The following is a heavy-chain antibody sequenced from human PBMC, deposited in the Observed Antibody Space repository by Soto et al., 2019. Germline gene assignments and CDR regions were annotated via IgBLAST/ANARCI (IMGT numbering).Heavy chain of an antibody. J-gene: IGHJ5*02. V-gene: IGHV3-74*03. CDR2: LSSDGFGA. Sequence: LSLTCSSSWFSLIPYWMHWVRQAPGRGLEWVSRLSSDGFGAAYADSVKGRFFISRDIARNTLFLQMNSLRADDTAVYYCARDLGGPDHWGRGTSVTVS. CDR3: ARDLGGPDH. CDR1: WFSLIPYW. D-gene: IGHD3-16*01.